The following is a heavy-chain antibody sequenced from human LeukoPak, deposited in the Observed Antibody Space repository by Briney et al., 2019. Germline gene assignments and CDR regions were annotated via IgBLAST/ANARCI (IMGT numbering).Heavy chain of an antibody. CDR1: GFTFSNYE. V-gene: IGHV3-23*01. CDR3: AKSKTERYFDY. Sequence: GGSLRLSCAASGFTFSNYEINWVRQAPGKGLEWASYISSSGGSTYYADSVKGRFTISRDNSKNTLYLQMNSLRAEDTAVYYCAKSKTERYFDYWGQGTLVTVSS. CDR2: ISSSGGST. J-gene: IGHJ4*02.